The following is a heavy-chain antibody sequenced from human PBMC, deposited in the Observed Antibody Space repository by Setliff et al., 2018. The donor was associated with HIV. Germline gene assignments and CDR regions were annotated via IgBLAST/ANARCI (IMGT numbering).Heavy chain of an antibody. D-gene: IGHD4-17*01. V-gene: IGHV4-59*03. CDR1: GGSISSYY. J-gene: IGHJ4*02. Sequence: ETLSLTCTVSGGSISSYYWSVFRQPPGKGLEWIGYIYYSGSSNYNPSLKSRVTISVDTSNNQFSLKLSSVTAADTAVYYCAGGDLYGDYAFSYWGQGTLVTVSS. CDR2: IYYSGSS. CDR3: AGGDLYGDYAFSY.